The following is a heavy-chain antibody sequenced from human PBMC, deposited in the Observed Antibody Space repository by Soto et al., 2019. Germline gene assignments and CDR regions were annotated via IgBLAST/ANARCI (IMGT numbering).Heavy chain of an antibody. CDR3: ARLGYCSSATCKYYFYYYGMDV. Sequence: EVQLVESGGGLVQPGGSLRLSCEASGFSFGSYSMNWVRQAPGKGLEWVSFISGRGTTTYYADSVRGRFTVSRDNAKNPLSLEVNSLRDEDTAVYYCARLGYCSSATCKYYFYYYGMDVWGQGTTVTVSS. CDR2: ISGRGTTT. D-gene: IGHD2-2*01. CDR1: GFSFGSYS. J-gene: IGHJ6*02. V-gene: IGHV3-48*02.